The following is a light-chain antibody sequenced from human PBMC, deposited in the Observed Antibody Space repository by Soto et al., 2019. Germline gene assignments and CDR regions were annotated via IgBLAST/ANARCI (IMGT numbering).Light chain of an antibody. Sequence: AIRMTQSPSSFSASTGDRVTITCRASQGISSYLAWYQQKPGKDPKLLISAASTLQSGVPSRFSGSGSGTDFTLTISCLQSEDLATYYCQQYYSYPPYTFGQGTKLEIK. J-gene: IGKJ2*01. CDR1: QGISSY. CDR3: QQYYSYPPYT. CDR2: AAS. V-gene: IGKV1-8*01.